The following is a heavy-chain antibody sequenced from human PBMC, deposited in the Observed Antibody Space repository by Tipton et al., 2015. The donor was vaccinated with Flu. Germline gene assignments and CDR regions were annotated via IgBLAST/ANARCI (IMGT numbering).Heavy chain of an antibody. J-gene: IGHJ6*02. CDR2: IWNDGSNK. D-gene: IGHD4-23*01. Sequence: SLRLSCAASGFTFSSYGMHWVRQAPGKGLEWVAVIWNDGSNKYYADSVKGRFTISRDNSKNTLYLQMNSLRAEDTAVYYCARELTVECYSDYGMGVWGQGTTVTVSS. CDR1: GFTFSSYG. V-gene: IGHV3-33*01. CDR3: ARELTVECYSDYGMGV.